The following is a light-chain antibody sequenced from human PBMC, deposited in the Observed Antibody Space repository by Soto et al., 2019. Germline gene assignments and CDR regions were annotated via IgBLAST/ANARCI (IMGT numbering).Light chain of an antibody. CDR1: QSISDW. Sequence: DVEMTQSPSTLSASVGDRVSITCRASQSISDWLAWYQQKPGKAPKLLIYAASTLQSGVPSRFSGSGSGTDFTLTISSLQPEDFATYYCQELNSYPRTFGQGSRLEIK. CDR2: AAS. V-gene: IGKV1-5*01. J-gene: IGKJ5*01. CDR3: QELNSYPRT.